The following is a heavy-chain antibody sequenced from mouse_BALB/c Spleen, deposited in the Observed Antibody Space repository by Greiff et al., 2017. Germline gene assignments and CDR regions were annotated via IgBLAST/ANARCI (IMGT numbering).Heavy chain of an antibody. V-gene: IGHV5-9-4*01. CDR3: ARVRRGYYFDY. CDR1: GFTFSSYA. CDR2: ISSGGSYT. J-gene: IGHJ2*01. Sequence: EVQGVESGGGLVKPGGSLKLSCAASGFTFSSYAMSWVRQSPEKRLEWVAEISSGGSYTYYPDTVTGRFTISRDNAKNTLYLEMSSLRSEDTAMYYCARVRRGYYFDYWGQGTTLTVSS. D-gene: IGHD2-12*01.